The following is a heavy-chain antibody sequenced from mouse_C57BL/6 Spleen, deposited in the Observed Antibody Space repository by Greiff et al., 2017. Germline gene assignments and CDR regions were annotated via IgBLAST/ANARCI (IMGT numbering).Heavy chain of an antibody. CDR1: GLTFSSYG. CDR2: ISSGGSYT. J-gene: IGHJ1*03. V-gene: IGHV5-6*01. Sequence: VMLVESGGDLVKPGGSLKLSCAASGLTFSSYGMSWVRQTPDKRLEWVATISSGGSYTYYPDSVQGRFTISRDNAKNTLYLQMSSLKSGDTAMYYCARQLTGTWYFDVWGTGTTVTVSS. CDR3: ARQLTGTWYFDV. D-gene: IGHD4-1*01.